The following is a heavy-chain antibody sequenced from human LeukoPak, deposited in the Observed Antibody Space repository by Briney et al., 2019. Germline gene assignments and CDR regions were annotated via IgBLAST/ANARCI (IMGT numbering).Heavy chain of an antibody. CDR2: ISSSSSYI. CDR3: ARGKWADP. V-gene: IGHV3-21*01. Sequence: SGGSLRLSCAASGFTFFSYAMHWVRQAPGKGLEWVSSISSSSSYIYYADSVKGRFTISRDNAKNSLYLQMNSLRAEDTAVYYCARGKWADPWGQGTLVTVSS. D-gene: IGHD2-8*01. CDR1: GFTFFSYA. J-gene: IGHJ5*02.